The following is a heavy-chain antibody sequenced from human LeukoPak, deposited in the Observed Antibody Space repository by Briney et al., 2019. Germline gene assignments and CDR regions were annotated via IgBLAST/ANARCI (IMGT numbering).Heavy chain of an antibody. CDR1: GGSISSYY. J-gene: IGHJ4*02. V-gene: IGHV4-59*01. D-gene: IGHD5-24*01. Sequence: SETLSLTCTSSGGSISSYYWSSIRQPPGKVPEWTGYIYYSGSTNNDPSLKRRVTISVDTTKNQFSLKLSSVTAAATAVYDCARGGGGVGYNLWGQGTLVTVSS. CDR2: IYYSGST. CDR3: ARGGGGVGYNL.